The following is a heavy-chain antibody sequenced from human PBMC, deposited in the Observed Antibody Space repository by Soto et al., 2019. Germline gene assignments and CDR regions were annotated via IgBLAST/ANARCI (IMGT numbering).Heavy chain of an antibody. V-gene: IGHV4-39*01. D-gene: IGHD3-9*01. J-gene: IGHJ4*02. Sequence: SETLSLTCTVSGGSISSSSYFWGWIRQPPGKGLEWIGSIYYSGGTYYNPSLKSRVTISVDTSKNQFSLKLSSVTAADTAVYYCASVNILTGYYLAHWGQGTLVTVSS. CDR2: IYYSGGT. CDR1: GGSISSSSYF. CDR3: ASVNILTGYYLAH.